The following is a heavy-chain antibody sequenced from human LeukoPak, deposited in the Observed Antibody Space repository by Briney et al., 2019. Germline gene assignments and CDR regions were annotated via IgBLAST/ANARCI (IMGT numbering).Heavy chain of an antibody. CDR3: ARAARPRGMDAFDI. Sequence: PSETLSLTCTVSGGSISSYYWSWIRQPAGKGLEWIGRIYTSGSTNYNPSLKSRVTMSVDTFKNQFSLKLSSVTAADTAVYYCARAARPRGMDAFDIWGQGTMVTVSS. CDR2: IYTSGST. CDR1: GGSISSYY. J-gene: IGHJ3*02. V-gene: IGHV4-4*07. D-gene: IGHD6-6*01.